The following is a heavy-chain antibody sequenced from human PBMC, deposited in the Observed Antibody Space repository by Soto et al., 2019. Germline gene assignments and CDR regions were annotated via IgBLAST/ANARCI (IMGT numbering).Heavy chain of an antibody. D-gene: IGHD5-12*01. CDR3: AHQRWLQLYNY. Sequence: SGPTLVNPTQTLTLTLTFSGFSLIAIVVCGGGIRQPPGKALEWLALIYWNDDKRYSPSLKSRLTITKDTSKNQVVLTMTNMDPVDTATYYCAHQRWLQLYNYWGQGTLVTVSS. J-gene: IGHJ4*02. V-gene: IGHV2-5*01. CDR1: GFSLIAIVVC. CDR2: IYWNDDK.